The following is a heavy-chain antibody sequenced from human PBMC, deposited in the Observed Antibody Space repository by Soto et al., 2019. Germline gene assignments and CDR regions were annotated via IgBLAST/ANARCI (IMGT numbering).Heavy chain of an antibody. Sequence: QVQLVQSGAEVKEPGASVKVSCKASGYSFTSLDINWVRQTAGQGLEWMGWMQPSTGRTGYAQKFQGRVTMTRDTSINTAYMKLTTLTTDDTAFKYCAGGVIAGVDYWGQGTLVTVSS. D-gene: IGHD3-16*01. V-gene: IGHV1-8*01. CDR2: MQPSTGRT. CDR3: AGGVIAGVDY. CDR1: GYSFTSLD. J-gene: IGHJ4*02.